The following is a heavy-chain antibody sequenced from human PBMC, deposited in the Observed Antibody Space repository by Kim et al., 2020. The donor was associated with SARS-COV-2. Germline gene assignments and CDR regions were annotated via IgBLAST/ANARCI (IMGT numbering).Heavy chain of an antibody. CDR1: GFTFSSYT. D-gene: IGHD4-17*01. Sequence: GGSLRLSCAASGFTFSSYTMNWARQAPGKGVEWVSSISGSGGTTYYADSVKGRFTISKDNSENTLFLQMKSLRVDDTAVYYCAKDFGDYGILEYWGQGILVTVSS. CDR2: ISGSGGTT. V-gene: IGHV3-23*01. CDR3: AKDFGDYGILEY. J-gene: IGHJ4*02.